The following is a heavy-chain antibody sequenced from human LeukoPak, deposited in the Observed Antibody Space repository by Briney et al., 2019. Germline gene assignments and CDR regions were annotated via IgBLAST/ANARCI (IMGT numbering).Heavy chain of an antibody. J-gene: IGHJ4*02. CDR1: GFTFSSYA. D-gene: IGHD4-17*01. V-gene: IGHV3-23*01. CDR3: AKEGNYGDYFDY. Sequence: PGGSLRLSCAASGFTFSSYAMSWVRQAPGRGLEWVSTISGSGASTYYAASVKGRFTISRDNSKNTLYLQMNSLRAEDTAVYYCAKEGNYGDYFDYWGQGTLVTVSS. CDR2: ISGSGAST.